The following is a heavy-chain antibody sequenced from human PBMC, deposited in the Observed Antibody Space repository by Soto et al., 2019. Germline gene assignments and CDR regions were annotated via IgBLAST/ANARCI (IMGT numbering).Heavy chain of an antibody. J-gene: IGHJ1*01. D-gene: IGHD3-22*01. Sequence: QVQLVQSGAEVKKPGSSVKVSCKASGGTFSSYAISWVRQAPGQGIEWMGGIIPIFGTANYAQKFQGRVTITADKSTSTAYMELSSLRSEDTAVYYCASVGYYYDSSGYYWHFQHWGQGTLVTVSS. V-gene: IGHV1-69*06. CDR1: GGTFSSYA. CDR3: ASVGYYYDSSGYYWHFQH. CDR2: IIPIFGTA.